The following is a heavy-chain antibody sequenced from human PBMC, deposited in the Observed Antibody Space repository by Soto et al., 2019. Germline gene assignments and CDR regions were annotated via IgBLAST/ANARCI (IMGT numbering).Heavy chain of an antibody. V-gene: IGHV4-39*01. CDR2: MFYSGLT. CDR3: APLTVSLSGPYDIHV. D-gene: IGHD2-15*01. J-gene: IGHJ6*02. CDR1: GYSVSSSDYY. Sequence: SETLSLTCSVSGYSVSSSDYYWAWIRQPPGKGLEWIGSMFYSGLTYYNPSLKSRVTLSVDTSKNHFSVRLNSVTAADTAVYYCAPLTVSLSGPYDIHVWGQGTTVTVSS.